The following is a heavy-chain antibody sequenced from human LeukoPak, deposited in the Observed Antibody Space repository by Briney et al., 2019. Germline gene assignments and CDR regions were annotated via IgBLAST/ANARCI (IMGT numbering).Heavy chain of an antibody. Sequence: GGSLRLSCAASGFTFSNYAMSWVRQAPGKGLEWVSSISSSSSYIYYSDSVKGRFTISRDNAKNSLYLQMNSLRAEDTAVYYCAREKYSGSVGSKDVWGKGTTVTVSS. CDR2: ISSSSSYI. J-gene: IGHJ6*04. D-gene: IGHD1-26*01. CDR1: GFTFSNYA. CDR3: AREKYSGSVGSKDV. V-gene: IGHV3-21*01.